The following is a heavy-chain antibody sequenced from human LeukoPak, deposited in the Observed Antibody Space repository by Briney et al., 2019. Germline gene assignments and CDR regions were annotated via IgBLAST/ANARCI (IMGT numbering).Heavy chain of an antibody. CDR3: ARGDLHYHDSTRRGFDI. CDR1: GFTFSSYG. D-gene: IGHD3-10*01. V-gene: IGHV3-30*19. J-gene: IGHJ3*02. Sequence: PGGSLRPSCAASGFTFSSYGMHWVRQAPGKGLEWVALISYDGGNKYYADSVKGRFTISRDNSKNTLYLQMNSLRAEDTAVYYRARGDLHYHDSTRRGFDIWGQGTKVTVSS. CDR2: ISYDGGNK.